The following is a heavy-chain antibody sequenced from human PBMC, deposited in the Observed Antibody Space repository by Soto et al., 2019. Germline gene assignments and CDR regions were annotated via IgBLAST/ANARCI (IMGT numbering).Heavy chain of an antibody. CDR2: IDWDDDK. CDR3: ARIAEYSSGSGEYYFDY. V-gene: IGHV2-70*01. Sequence: GSGPTLVNPTQTLTLTCTFSGFSLSTSGMCVSWIRQPPGKALEWLALIDWDDDKYYSTSLKTRLTISKDTSKNQVVLTMTNMDPVDTATYYCARIAEYSSGSGEYYFDYWGQGTLVTVSS. CDR1: GFSLSTSGMC. J-gene: IGHJ4*02. D-gene: IGHD6-19*01.